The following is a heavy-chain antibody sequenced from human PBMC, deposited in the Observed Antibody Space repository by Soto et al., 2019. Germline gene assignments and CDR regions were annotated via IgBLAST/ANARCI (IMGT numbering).Heavy chain of an antibody. J-gene: IGHJ4*02. V-gene: IGHV3-11*01. CDR1: GFTFSDYY. CDR3: ARRSQWQLRPLDS. Sequence: LRLSCAGSGFTFSDYYMTWIRQAPGKGLEWVSYINTLSSAIYYADSVKGRFTISRDNAKNSLYLQMNSLRAEDTAVYYCARRSQWQLRPLDSWGRGTLVTVSS. CDR2: INTLSSAI. D-gene: IGHD6-19*01.